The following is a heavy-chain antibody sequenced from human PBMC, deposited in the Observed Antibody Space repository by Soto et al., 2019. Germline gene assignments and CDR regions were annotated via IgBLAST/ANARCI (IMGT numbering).Heavy chain of an antibody. CDR3: ARGGVPFTSGCGIDH. Sequence: QVQLVESGGRLVKPGGSLRLSCAASGFTFSDYYMNWIRQAPGKGLEWVSYISNSGSTIYYADSVKGRFTISRDNAKNSLFLQMNSLTAEDTAVYYCARGGVPFTSGCGIDHWGQGTLVTVSS. CDR2: ISNSGSTI. CDR1: GFTFSDYY. D-gene: IGHD6-19*01. J-gene: IGHJ4*02. V-gene: IGHV3-11*01.